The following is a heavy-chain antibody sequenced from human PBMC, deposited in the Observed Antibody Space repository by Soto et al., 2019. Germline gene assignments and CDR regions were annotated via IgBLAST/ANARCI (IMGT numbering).Heavy chain of an antibody. V-gene: IGHV3-48*01. CDR3: ARDMDSNYDGMDV. J-gene: IGHJ6*02. Sequence: LRLSCAVSGLTFSAFSMSWVRQTPGKGLEWVSIVSGTSFTIEYADSVKGRFTISRDNSKNTLYMEMNSVRVEDTAVYYCARDMDSNYDGMDVWGQGTTVTVSS. D-gene: IGHD4-4*01. CDR2: VSGTSFTI. CDR1: GLTFSAFS.